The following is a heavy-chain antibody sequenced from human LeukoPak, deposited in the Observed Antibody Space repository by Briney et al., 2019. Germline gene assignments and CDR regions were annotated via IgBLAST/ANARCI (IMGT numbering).Heavy chain of an antibody. V-gene: IGHV3-21*01. CDR2: ISSSSSYI. D-gene: IGHD6-6*01. Sequence: VGSLRLSCAASGFTFSSYSMNWVRQAPGKGLEWVSSISSSSSYIYYADSVKGRFTISRDNAKNSLYLQMNSLRAEDTAVYYCAREVSATARRDYWGQGTPVTVSS. CDR3: AREVSATARRDY. CDR1: GFTFSSYS. J-gene: IGHJ4*02.